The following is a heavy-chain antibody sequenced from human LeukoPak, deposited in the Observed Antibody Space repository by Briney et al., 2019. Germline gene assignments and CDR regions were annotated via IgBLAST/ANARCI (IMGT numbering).Heavy chain of an antibody. J-gene: IGHJ4*02. CDR2: INPNSGGT. Sequence: ASVKVSRKASGYTFTGYYMHWVRQAPGQGLEWMGRINPNSGGTNYAQKFQGRVTMTRDTSISTAYMELSRLRSDDTAVYYCARGYSYGFRGYFDYWGQGTLVTVSS. V-gene: IGHV1-2*06. CDR1: GYTFTGYY. CDR3: ARGYSYGFRGYFDY. D-gene: IGHD5-18*01.